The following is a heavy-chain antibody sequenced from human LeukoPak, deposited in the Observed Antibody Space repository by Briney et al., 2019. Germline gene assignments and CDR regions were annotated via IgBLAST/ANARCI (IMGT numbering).Heavy chain of an antibody. V-gene: IGHV3-48*02. CDR3: AGEGIAVAHHVIDY. CDR1: GFTFSSYS. D-gene: IGHD6-19*01. CDR2: ISSSSSTI. Sequence: PGGSLRLSCAASGFTFSSYSMNWVRQAPGKGLEWVSYISSSSSTIYYADSVKGRFTISRDNAKNSLYLQMNSLRDEDTAVYYCAGEGIAVAHHVIDYWGQGTLVTVSS. J-gene: IGHJ4*02.